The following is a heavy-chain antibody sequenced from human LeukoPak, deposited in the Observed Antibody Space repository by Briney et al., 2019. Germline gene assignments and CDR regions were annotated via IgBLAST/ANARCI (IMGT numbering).Heavy chain of an antibody. D-gene: IGHD6-13*01. V-gene: IGHV1-2*02. CDR3: ARDSLRAAGIDY. CDR1: GYTFTGYY. CDR2: INPNSGGT. J-gene: IGHJ4*02. Sequence: ASVKVSCKASGYTFTGYYMHWVRQAPGQGLEWMGWINPNSGGTNYAQKVQGRVTMTRDTSISTAYMELSRLRSDDTAVYYCARDSLRAAGIDYWGQGTLVTVSS.